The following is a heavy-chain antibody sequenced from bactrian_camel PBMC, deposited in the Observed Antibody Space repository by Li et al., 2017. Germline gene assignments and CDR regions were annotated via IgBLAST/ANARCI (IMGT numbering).Heavy chain of an antibody. CDR1: GDPYNM. V-gene: IGHV3S53*01. D-gene: IGHD5*01. J-gene: IGHJ6*01. Sequence: HVQLVESGGGSVQAGGSLRLSCVAEGDPYNMGWFRQAPGKEREGIAAIDIDGATTYADSAKGRFTISHDDAKNTLYLQMNSLKPEDTGMYYCAAESPPLRCTREDFGYWGQGTQVTVS. CDR3: AAESPPLRCTREDFGY. CDR2: IDIDGAT.